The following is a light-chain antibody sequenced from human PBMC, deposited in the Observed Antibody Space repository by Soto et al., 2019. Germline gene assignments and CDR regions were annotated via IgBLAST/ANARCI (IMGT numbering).Light chain of an antibody. V-gene: IGKV3-20*01. Sequence: DIVLTQSPGTLSLSLGERATLSCRASQSVSSKYLAWYQQKPGQAPRFLIYAASSRATGIPDRFSGSGSGTDFTLTISRLEPEDFAVYYCQHYGSSPPITFGQGTRLEIK. CDR1: QSVSSKY. CDR2: AAS. J-gene: IGKJ5*01. CDR3: QHYGSSPPIT.